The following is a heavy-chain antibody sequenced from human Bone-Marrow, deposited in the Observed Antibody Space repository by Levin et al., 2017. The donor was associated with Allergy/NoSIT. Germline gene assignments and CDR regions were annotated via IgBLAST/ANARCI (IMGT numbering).Heavy chain of an antibody. Sequence: GESLKISCAASGFTFSSYGMHWVRQAPGKGLEWVAVIWYDGSNKYYADSVKGRFTISRDNSKNTLYLQMNSLRAEDTAVYYCARVLSTVTTCLDVWGKGTTVTVSS. D-gene: IGHD4-17*01. CDR3: ARVLSTVTTCLDV. J-gene: IGHJ6*04. V-gene: IGHV3-33*01. CDR2: IWYDGSNK. CDR1: GFTFSSYG.